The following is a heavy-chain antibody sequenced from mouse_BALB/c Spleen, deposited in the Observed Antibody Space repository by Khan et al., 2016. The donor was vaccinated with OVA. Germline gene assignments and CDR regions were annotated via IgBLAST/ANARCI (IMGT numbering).Heavy chain of an antibody. CDR3: ARSGYGSLVY. Sequence: VQLQESGPEVVKPGSSMKMSCKASGYTFTDYVLNWVKQRSGQGLEWIGQIFPGSGDTYYNEKFKDKATLTADKSSNTVYMQLGSLTSEDSAAYFCARSGYGSLVYWGQGTTLPVSS. D-gene: IGHD1-1*01. J-gene: IGHJ2*01. CDR1: GYTFTDYV. V-gene: IGHV1-77*01. CDR2: IFPGSGDT.